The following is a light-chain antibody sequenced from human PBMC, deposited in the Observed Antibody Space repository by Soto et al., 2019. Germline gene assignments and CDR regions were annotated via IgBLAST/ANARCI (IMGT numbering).Light chain of an antibody. CDR1: RGVSTW. CDR3: QQTKCLPPT. Sequence: DIQMTQSPSSVSASVGDRVTITCRASRGVSTWLGWYQQKPGRAPKLLIYGASNLENGVPSRFSGSGSGTDFTLTISSLQPEDFATYYCQQTKCLPPTLGQGTRLELK. J-gene: IGKJ5*01. CDR2: GAS. V-gene: IGKV1-12*01.